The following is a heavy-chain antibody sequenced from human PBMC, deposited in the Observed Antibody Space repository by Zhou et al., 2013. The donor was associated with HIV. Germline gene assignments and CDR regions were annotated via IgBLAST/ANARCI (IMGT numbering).Heavy chain of an antibody. V-gene: IGHV1-8*01. CDR1: RYTFTTMD. D-gene: IGHD3-10*01. J-gene: IGHJ4*02. Sequence: QVQLVQSGAEVKKPGASVKVSCKAARYTFTTMDINWVRLATGQGPEWLGWMNPYSGNTGYAPKFQGRLTLTRNNSISTAYMELSSLKSEDTAVYYCARGRRIGTMLRGVRSQQHYYFDFWGQGTLVTVSS. CDR2: MNPYSGNT. CDR3: ARGRRIGTMLRGVRSQQHYYFDF.